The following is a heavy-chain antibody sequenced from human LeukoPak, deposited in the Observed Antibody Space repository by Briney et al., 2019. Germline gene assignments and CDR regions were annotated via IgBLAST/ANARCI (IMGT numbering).Heavy chain of an antibody. D-gene: IGHD3-22*01. V-gene: IGHV4-30-4*01. CDR2: IYYSGST. CDR3: ARGHYYDSSGYYYPSYYFDY. Sequence: SETLSLTCTVSGGSISSGDYYWSWIRQPPGKGLEWIGYIYYSGSTYYNPSLKSRVTISVDTSTNQFSLKLSSVTAADTAVYYCARGHYYDSSGYYYPSYYFDYWGQGTLVTVSS. J-gene: IGHJ4*02. CDR1: GGSISSGDYY.